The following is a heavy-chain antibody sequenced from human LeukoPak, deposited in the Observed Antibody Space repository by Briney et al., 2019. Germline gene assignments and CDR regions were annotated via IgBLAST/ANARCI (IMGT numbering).Heavy chain of an antibody. J-gene: IGHJ4*02. D-gene: IGHD2-2*01. Sequence: PGGSLRLSCAASGFTVSSNYMRWVRQAPGKGMEWVSVIYSGGSTYYADSVKGRFTISRDNSKNTLYLQMNSLRAEDTAVYYCARSLYCSSTSCPMTFDYWGQGTLVTVSS. CDR3: ARSLYCSSTSCPMTFDY. CDR1: GFTVSSNY. CDR2: IYSGGST. V-gene: IGHV3-66*02.